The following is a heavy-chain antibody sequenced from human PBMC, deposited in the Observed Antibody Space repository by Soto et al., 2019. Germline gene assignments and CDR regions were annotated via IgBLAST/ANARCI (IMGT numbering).Heavy chain of an antibody. V-gene: IGHV3-11*06. CDR1: GFTFSDYY. D-gene: IGHD6-19*01. CDR2: INVDGSGA. J-gene: IGHJ5*02. CDR3: VRDQSVAGPTTFLEP. Sequence: GGSLRLSCAASGFTFSDYYMSWIRQAPGKGLEWVSYINVDGSGAVYADSVKGRFTVSRDNAKNTLYLEMNSLRAEDTAVYYCVRDQSVAGPTTFLEPWGRGILVTVSS.